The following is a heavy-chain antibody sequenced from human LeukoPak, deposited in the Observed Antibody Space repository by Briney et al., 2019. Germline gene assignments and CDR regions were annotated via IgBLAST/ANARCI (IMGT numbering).Heavy chain of an antibody. D-gene: IGHD3-10*01. J-gene: IGHJ4*02. CDR3: ASLRFGEFNFDY. CDR1: GFTFSNYA. Sequence: PGGSLRLSCAASGFTFSNYAMHWVRQAPGKGLEWMGVISYDGSNKYYADSVKGRFTISRDNSKNTLYVQLNSLRAEDTAVYYCASLRFGEFNFDYWGQGTLVTVSS. CDR2: ISYDGSNK. V-gene: IGHV3-30*04.